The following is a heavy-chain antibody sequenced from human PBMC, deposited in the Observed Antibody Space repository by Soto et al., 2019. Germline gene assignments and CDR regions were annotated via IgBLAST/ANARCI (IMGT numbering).Heavy chain of an antibody. J-gene: IGHJ4*02. CDR2: ISGSGGIT. CDR3: AKGGPKQSGEY. V-gene: IGHV3-23*01. CDR1: GFTFSNYA. D-gene: IGHD6-19*01. Sequence: GWSLRLSCAASGFTFSNYAMSLVRQAPGKGLEWVSSISGSGGITYYAESVKGRFTISRDNSKNTLYLQMNSLRVDDTAVYYCAKGGPKQSGEYWGQGTLVTVSS.